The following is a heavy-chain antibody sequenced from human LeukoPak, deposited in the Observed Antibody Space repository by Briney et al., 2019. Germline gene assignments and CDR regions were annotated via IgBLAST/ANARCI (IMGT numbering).Heavy chain of an antibody. Sequence: PGGSLRLSCAASGFTFRGYGMHWVRQAPGKGLEWVAFIHYDGARSYYADSVKGRFTISRDNSRNTLYLQMNSLRPEDTAVYYCAKAIWVAATSSWFCLDYWGQGTLVTVSS. CDR2: IHYDGARS. CDR1: GFTFRGYG. V-gene: IGHV3-30*02. J-gene: IGHJ4*02. D-gene: IGHD3-10*01. CDR3: AKAIWVAATSSWFCLDY.